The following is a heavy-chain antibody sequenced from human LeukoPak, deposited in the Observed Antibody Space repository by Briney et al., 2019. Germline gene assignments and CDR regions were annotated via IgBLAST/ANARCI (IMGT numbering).Heavy chain of an antibody. CDR2: ISSSGSTI. Sequence: PGGSLRLSCAASGFTFSSYEMNWVRQAPGKGLEWVSYISSSGSTIYYADSVKGRFTISRDNAKNSLYLQMNSLRAEDTAVYYCASHYDYPRFAFDIWGQGTMVNVSS. CDR1: GFTFSSYE. J-gene: IGHJ3*02. D-gene: IGHD3-16*01. CDR3: ASHYDYPRFAFDI. V-gene: IGHV3-48*03.